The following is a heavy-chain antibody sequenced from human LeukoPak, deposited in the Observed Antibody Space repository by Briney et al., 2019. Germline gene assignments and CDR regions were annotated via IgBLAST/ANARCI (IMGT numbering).Heavy chain of an antibody. J-gene: IGHJ4*02. D-gene: IGHD7-27*01. V-gene: IGHV3-7*01. Sequence: GGSLRLSCAASGLTFSSHWMSWVRQAPGKGLEWVANIKQDGSERYYVDSVKGRFTISRDYAKNSVYLQMNSLRAEDTAVYYCARGRPGMGIVIDYWGQGTLVTVAS. CDR3: ARGRPGMGIVIDY. CDR1: GLTFSSHW. CDR2: IKQDGSER.